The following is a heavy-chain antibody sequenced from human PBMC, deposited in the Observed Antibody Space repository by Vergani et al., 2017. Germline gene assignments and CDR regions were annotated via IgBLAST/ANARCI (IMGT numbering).Heavy chain of an antibody. CDR2: IYYSGNT. V-gene: IGHV4-39*01. J-gene: IGHJ3*02. Sequence: LQLQESGPGLVKPSETLSLTCTVSGDSISSSSYYWGWIRHPPGTGLEWIGSIYYSGNTYYNPSLKSRVTISVDTSKNHFSLKLNSVTAADTAVYYCARHLRWELLSAFDIWGQGTMVTVSS. D-gene: IGHD1-26*01. CDR3: ARHLRWELLSAFDI. CDR1: GDSISSSSYY.